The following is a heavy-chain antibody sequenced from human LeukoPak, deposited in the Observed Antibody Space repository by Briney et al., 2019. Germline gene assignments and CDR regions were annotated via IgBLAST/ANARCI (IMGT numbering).Heavy chain of an antibody. D-gene: IGHD3-22*01. Sequence: ASVKVSCKASGYTFTSYGISWVRQAPGQGLEWMGWISAYNGNTNYAQKLQGRVTMTTDTSTGTAYMELRSLRSDDTAVYYCARAGLYYHDSSGQLTDYWGQGTLVTVSS. CDR1: GYTFTSYG. CDR2: ISAYNGNT. CDR3: ARAGLYYHDSSGQLTDY. J-gene: IGHJ4*02. V-gene: IGHV1-18*01.